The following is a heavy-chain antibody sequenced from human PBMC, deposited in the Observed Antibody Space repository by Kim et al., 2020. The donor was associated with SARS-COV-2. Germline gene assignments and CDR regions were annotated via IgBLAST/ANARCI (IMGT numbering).Heavy chain of an antibody. D-gene: IGHD3-9*01. CDR2: IYYSGST. J-gene: IGHJ2*01. Sequence: SETLSLTCTVSGGSISSSSYYWGWIRQPPGQGLEWIGSIYYSGSTYYNPSLKSRVIISVDTSKNQFSLKLSSVTAAATAVYYCARATSVLRYFDWSNPTPTHRAYWYFELWGRGTLVTVSS. CDR1: GGSISSSSYY. CDR3: ARATSVLRYFDWSNPTPTHRAYWYFEL. V-gene: IGHV4-39*01.